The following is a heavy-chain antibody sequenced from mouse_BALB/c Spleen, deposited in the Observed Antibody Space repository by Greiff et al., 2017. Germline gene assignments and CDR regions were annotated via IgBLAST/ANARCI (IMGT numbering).Heavy chain of an antibody. V-gene: IGHV5-6-4*01. CDR2: ISSGGSYT. Sequence: EVKLMESGGGLVKPGGSLKLSCAVSGFTFSSYTMSWVRQTPEKRLEWVVTISSGGSYTYYPDSVKGRFTISRDNAKKTLYLQMSSLKSEDTAMYYCTRDRDPGDAMDYWGQGTSVTVSS. CDR1: GFTFSSYT. D-gene: IGHD3-1*01. J-gene: IGHJ4*01. CDR3: TRDRDPGDAMDY.